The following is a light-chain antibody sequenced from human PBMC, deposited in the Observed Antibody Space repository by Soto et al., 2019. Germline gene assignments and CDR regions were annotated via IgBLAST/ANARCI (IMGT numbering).Light chain of an antibody. CDR1: QSVSSS. J-gene: IGKJ1*01. CDR3: QQYGSLGT. V-gene: IGKV3-20*01. CDR2: GAS. Sequence: EIVMTQSPDTLSLSPGETATLSCRASQSVSSSVAWYQHKPGQAPRLLIYGASNRATGIPDRFSGSGSGTDFTLTISRLEPEDFAVYYCQQYGSLGTFGQGTKVDIK.